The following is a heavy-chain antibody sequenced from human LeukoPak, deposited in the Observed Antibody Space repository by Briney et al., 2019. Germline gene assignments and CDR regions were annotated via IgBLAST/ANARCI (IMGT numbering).Heavy chain of an antibody. CDR3: AKDEDYYYMDV. V-gene: IGHV3-30*04. J-gene: IGHJ6*03. CDR2: ISYDGSNK. Sequence: GGSLRLSCAASGFTFSSFAMDWVRQAPGKGLEWVAVISYDGSNKYYAVSVKGRFTISRDNSKNTLYLQMNSLRAEDTAVYYCAKDEDYYYMDVWGKGTTVTISS. CDR1: GFTFSSFA.